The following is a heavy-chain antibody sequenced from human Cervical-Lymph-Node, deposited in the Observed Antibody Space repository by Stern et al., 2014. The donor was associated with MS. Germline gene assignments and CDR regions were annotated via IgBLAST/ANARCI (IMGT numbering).Heavy chain of an antibody. CDR1: GFTFSNYD. V-gene: IGHV3-13*01. J-gene: IGHJ3*02. CDR3: ARAPRMNIGVAGRAFDI. Sequence: EVQLVESGGGLLQPGGSLRLSCAASGFTFSNYDMHWVRQPTGKGLEWVSVIGTAGDTYYSGAVKGRFTISRENVKNSLYLQMNSLRAGDTAVYYCARAPRMNIGVAGRAFDIWGQGTMVTVSS. CDR2: IGTAGDT. D-gene: IGHD6-19*01.